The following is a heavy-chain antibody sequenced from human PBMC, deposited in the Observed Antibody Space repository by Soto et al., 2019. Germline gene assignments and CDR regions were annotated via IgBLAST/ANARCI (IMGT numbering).Heavy chain of an antibody. J-gene: IGHJ4*02. CDR1: GFTFSSYG. CDR3: AKDHGYSYGFTFDY. V-gene: IGHV3-30*18. Sequence: PGGSLRLSCAASGFTFSSYGMHWVRQAPGKGLEWVAVISYDGSNKYYADSVKGRFTISRDNSKNTLYLQMNSLRAEDTAVYYCAKDHGYSYGFTFDYWGQGTLVTVSS. D-gene: IGHD5-18*01. CDR2: ISYDGSNK.